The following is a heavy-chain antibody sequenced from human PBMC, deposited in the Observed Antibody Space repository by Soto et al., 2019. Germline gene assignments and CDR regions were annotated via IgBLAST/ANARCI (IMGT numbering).Heavy chain of an antibody. CDR3: AKGGDSSGWYYPPHDAFDI. CDR2: IYYSGST. V-gene: IGHV4-59*01. J-gene: IGHJ3*02. D-gene: IGHD6-19*01. CDR1: GGSISSYY. Sequence: PSETLSLTCTVSGGSISSYYWSWIRQPPGKGLEWIGYIYYSGSTNYNPSLKSRVTISVDTSKNQFSLKLSSVTAADTAVYYCAKGGDSSGWYYPPHDAFDIWGQGTMVTVSS.